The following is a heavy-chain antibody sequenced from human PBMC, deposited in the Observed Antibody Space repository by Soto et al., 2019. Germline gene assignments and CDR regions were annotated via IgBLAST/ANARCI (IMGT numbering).Heavy chain of an antibody. CDR3: ARGYDFWSGYYYPYGMDV. Sequence: QVQLVESGGGVVQPGRSLRLSCAASGFTFSSYAMHWVRQAPGKGLEWVAVISYDGSNKNHADTVKGRFTFSRDNSKNTLYLQMNSLRAEDTAVYYCARGYDFWSGYYYPYGMDVWGQGTTVTVSS. CDR2: ISYDGSNK. D-gene: IGHD3-3*01. V-gene: IGHV3-30-3*01. J-gene: IGHJ6*02. CDR1: GFTFSSYA.